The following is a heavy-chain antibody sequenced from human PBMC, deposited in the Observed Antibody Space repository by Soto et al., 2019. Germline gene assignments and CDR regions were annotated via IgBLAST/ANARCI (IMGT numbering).Heavy chain of an antibody. D-gene: IGHD1-26*01. J-gene: IGHJ6*02. CDR2: INPNGGDT. CDR3: AKGGAIVAAGTRVYLYNAMDV. Sequence: QVQLVQSGTEVKRPGDSVKVSCKASGYTFTGYYVHWVRQAPGQGLEWRGGINPNGGDTNLAQRFQGRVTMNRDTSIGTAYMELRGLTSDDTAEYYCAKGGAIVAAGTRVYLYNAMDVWGQGTTVTVSS. V-gene: IGHV1-2*02. CDR1: GYTFTGYY.